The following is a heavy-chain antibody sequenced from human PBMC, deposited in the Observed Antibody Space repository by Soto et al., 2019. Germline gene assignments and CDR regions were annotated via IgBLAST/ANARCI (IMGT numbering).Heavy chain of an antibody. J-gene: IGHJ4*02. CDR3: ARSPSYGSGSYYNTLDY. D-gene: IGHD3-10*01. V-gene: IGHV3-66*01. CDR2: IYSGGST. Sequence: PGGSLRLSCAASGFTVSSNDMSWVRQAPGKGLEWVSVIYSGGSTYYADSVKGRFTISRDNSKNTLYLQMNSLRAEDTAVYYCARSPSYGSGSYYNTLDYWGQGTLVTVSS. CDR1: GFTVSSND.